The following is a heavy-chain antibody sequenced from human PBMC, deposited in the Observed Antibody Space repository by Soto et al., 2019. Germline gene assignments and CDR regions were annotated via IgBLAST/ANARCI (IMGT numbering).Heavy chain of an antibody. J-gene: IGHJ4*02. V-gene: IGHV3-7*03. CDR1: VFIFDRYW. CDR2: IEQDGSET. Sequence: VGSLRLSCEASVFIFDRYWMSCVRQSPGKWLEWVANIEQDGSETYSVDSMKGRFTISRDNAKKTLYLQMNSLRVDDTAVYYCARVGKSHYYDSRGYYLMFDYWGQGALVPVSS. CDR3: ARVGKSHYYDSRGYYLMFDY. D-gene: IGHD3-22*01.